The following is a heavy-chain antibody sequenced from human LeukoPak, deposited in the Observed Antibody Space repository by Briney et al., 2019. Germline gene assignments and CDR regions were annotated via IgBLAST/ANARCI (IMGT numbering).Heavy chain of an antibody. V-gene: IGHV4-61*10. Sequence: SETLSLTCTVSGGSISSGSYYWSWIRQPAGKGLEWIGYISHSGSSNYNPSLKSRVTIPVDTSKNQFSLILSSVTAADTAVYYCARNARYNWFDPWGQGTLVTVSS. CDR1: GGSISSGSYY. J-gene: IGHJ5*02. CDR3: ARNARYNWFDP. CDR2: ISHSGSS. D-gene: IGHD3-9*01.